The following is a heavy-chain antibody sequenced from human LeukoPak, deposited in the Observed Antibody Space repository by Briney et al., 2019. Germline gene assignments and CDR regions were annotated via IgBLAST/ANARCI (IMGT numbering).Heavy chain of an antibody. CDR2: ISGSGGRT. D-gene: IGHD6-19*01. Sequence: PGGSLRLSCAGSGSTFSSHARSWVRQAPGKGLEWVSGISGSGGRTYYADSVKGRFTISRDNSKNTLYLQMNSLRAEDTAIYYCAKEAGGSIAEAGSDAFDIWGQGTMVTVSS. CDR1: GSTFSSHA. J-gene: IGHJ3*02. CDR3: AKEAGGSIAEAGSDAFDI. V-gene: IGHV3-23*01.